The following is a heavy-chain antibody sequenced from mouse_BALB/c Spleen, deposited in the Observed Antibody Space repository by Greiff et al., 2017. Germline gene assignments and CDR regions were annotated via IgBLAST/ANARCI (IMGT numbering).Heavy chain of an antibody. J-gene: IGHJ2*01. CDR2: ICAGGGT. CDR3: AREYDDLDY. D-gene: IGHD2-3*01. Sequence: QVQLKESGPGLVAPSQTLSISCTASGFSLTSYGVHWVRQPPGKGLEWLGVICAGGGTNYNSALMSRLSISKDNSKSQVFLKMNSLQTDDTAMYYCAREYDDLDYWGQGTTLTVSS. CDR1: GFSLTSYG. V-gene: IGHV2-9*02.